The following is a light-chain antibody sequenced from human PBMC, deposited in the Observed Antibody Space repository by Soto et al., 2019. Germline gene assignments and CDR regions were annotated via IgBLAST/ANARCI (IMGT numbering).Light chain of an antibody. CDR2: EAS. J-gene: IGKJ1*01. Sequence: DIQMTQSPSTLPASVGDRVTITCRASQSINNWLAWYQQKPGKAPKLLLYEASGLESGVPSRFSGSGSGTEFTLTVSSLQPNDFATYYCKHFNSYSPAFGQGTKVDI. CDR3: KHFNSYSPA. V-gene: IGKV1-5*03. CDR1: QSINNW.